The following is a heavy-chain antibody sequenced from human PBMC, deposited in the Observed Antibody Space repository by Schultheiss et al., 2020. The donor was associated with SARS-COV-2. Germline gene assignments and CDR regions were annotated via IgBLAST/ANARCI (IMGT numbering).Heavy chain of an antibody. V-gene: IGHV4-34*01. CDR1: GFTFSSYA. J-gene: IGHJ5*02. D-gene: IGHD3-10*01. Sequence: GSLRLSCAASGFTFSSYAMHWVRQAPGKGLEWIGEINHSGSTYYNPSLKSRVTISVDTSKNQFSLKLSSVTAADTAVYYCARRAGGGPWGQGILVTVSS. CDR3: ARRAGGGP. CDR2: INHSGST.